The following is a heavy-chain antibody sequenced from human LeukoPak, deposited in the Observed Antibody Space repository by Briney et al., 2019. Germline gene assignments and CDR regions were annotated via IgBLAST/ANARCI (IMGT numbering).Heavy chain of an antibody. D-gene: IGHD1-26*01. CDR3: ARDGTELTNYYYYMDV. CDR2: ISAYNGNT. Sequence: ASVKVSCKASGYTFTSYGISWVRQAPGQGLEWMGWISAYNGNTNYAQKLQGRVTMTTDTSTSTAYMELRSLRSDDTAVYYCARDGTELTNYYYYMDVWGKGTTVNVSS. CDR1: GYTFTSYG. V-gene: IGHV1-18*01. J-gene: IGHJ6*03.